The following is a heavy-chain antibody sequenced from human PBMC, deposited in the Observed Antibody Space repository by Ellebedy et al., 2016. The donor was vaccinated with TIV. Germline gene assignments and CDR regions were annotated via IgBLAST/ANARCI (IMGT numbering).Heavy chain of an antibody. J-gene: IGHJ4*02. D-gene: IGHD2-2*01. V-gene: IGHV3-23*01. CDR3: AKGVVVPAANFDY. Sequence: GGSLRLXXAASGFTFSSYAMSWVRQAPGKGLEWVSAISGSGGSTYYADSVKGRFTISRDNSKNTLYLQMNSLRAEDTAVYYCAKGVVVPAANFDYWGQGTLVTVSS. CDR2: ISGSGGST. CDR1: GFTFSSYA.